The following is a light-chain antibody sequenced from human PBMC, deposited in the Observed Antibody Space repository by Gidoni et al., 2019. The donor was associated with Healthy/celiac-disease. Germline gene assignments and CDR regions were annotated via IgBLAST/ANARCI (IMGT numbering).Light chain of an antibody. CDR3: QQYDNLPT. J-gene: IGKJ4*01. V-gene: IGKV1-33*01. CDR2: DAS. Sequence: DIQMTQSPSSLSASVGDRVTITCQASQDISNYLNWYQQKPGKAPKLLIYDASNLETGVPSRVSGSGSGTDFTFTSSSLQPEDIATYYRQQYDNLPTFGGGTKVEIK. CDR1: QDISNY.